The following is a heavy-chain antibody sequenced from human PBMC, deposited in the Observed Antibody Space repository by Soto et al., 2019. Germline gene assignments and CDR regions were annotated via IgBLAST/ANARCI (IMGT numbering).Heavy chain of an antibody. CDR1: GGSISSYY. CDR2: IYYSGST. Sequence: PSETLSLTCTVSGGSISSYYWSWIRQPPGKGLEWIGYIYYSGSTNYNPSLKSRVTISVDTSKNQFSLKLSSVTAADTAVYYCARGLISGYYLYDAFDIWGLGTMVTVSS. CDR3: ARGLISGYYLYDAFDI. V-gene: IGHV4-59*01. J-gene: IGHJ3*02. D-gene: IGHD3-22*01.